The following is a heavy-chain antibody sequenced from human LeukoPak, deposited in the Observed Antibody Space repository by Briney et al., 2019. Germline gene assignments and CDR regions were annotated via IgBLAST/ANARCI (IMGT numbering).Heavy chain of an antibody. CDR1: GGSFRGYY. Sequence: SETLSLTCAVYGGSFRGYYWSWIRQPPGKWLEWIGEINHSGSTNYNPSLKSRVTISVDTSTNQFSLKLSSVTAADTAVYYCASRKDFWSGRYYYYYMDVWGKGTTVTVSS. J-gene: IGHJ6*03. D-gene: IGHD3-3*01. V-gene: IGHV4-34*01. CDR2: INHSGST. CDR3: ASRKDFWSGRYYYYYMDV.